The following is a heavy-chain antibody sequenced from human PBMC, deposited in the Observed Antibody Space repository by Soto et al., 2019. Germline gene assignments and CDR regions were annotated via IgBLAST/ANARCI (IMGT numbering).Heavy chain of an antibody. V-gene: IGHV3-30*18. Sequence: QVQLVESGGGVVQPGRSLRLSCAASGFSFSDFGMHWVRQAPGKGLEWVAFISYEGSKEYYADSVKGRFTISRDNSKNTLYLQVNRLRAEDTAVYFCAKTRWASYSGGSPGTFDFWGQGTMVTVSS. CDR3: AKTRWASYSGGSPGTFDF. CDR2: ISYEGSKE. CDR1: GFSFSDFG. D-gene: IGHD1-26*01. J-gene: IGHJ3*01.